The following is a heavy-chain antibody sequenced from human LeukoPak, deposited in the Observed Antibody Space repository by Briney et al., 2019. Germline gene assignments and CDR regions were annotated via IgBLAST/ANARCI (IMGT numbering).Heavy chain of an antibody. CDR2: ITSSGRAI. Sequence: GGSLSLSCAASGFTFSDFYMSWIRQAPGKGLAWVSYITSSGRAIYYADSVQGRFTISRDNARNSLYLQMNGLRAEDTAVHYCASDIVANSGDFWGQGTLVTVSS. J-gene: IGHJ4*02. CDR3: ASDIVANSGDF. D-gene: IGHD5-12*01. V-gene: IGHV3-11*01. CDR1: GFTFSDFY.